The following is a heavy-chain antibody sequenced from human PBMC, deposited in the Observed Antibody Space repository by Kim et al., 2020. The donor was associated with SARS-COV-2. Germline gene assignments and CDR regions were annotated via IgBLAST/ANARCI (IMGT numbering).Heavy chain of an antibody. CDR3: AREASSGAAFDI. V-gene: IGHV3-33*01. CDR2: K. Sequence: KTYADSLKGRFTVSRDNSKNTLYLQMNSLRGEDTAVYYCAREASSGAAFDIWGQGTMVTVSS. D-gene: IGHD6-19*01. J-gene: IGHJ3*02.